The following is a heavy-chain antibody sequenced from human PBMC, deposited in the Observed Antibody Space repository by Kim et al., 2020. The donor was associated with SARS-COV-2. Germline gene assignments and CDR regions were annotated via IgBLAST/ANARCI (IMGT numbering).Heavy chain of an antibody. CDR3: AGGKDVDTGRDGGMDG. Sequence: SETLSLSCAVYGGSFNDYYWSWIRQPPGKGLEWIGEINHSGSTNYNPSLKSRVIISVDTSKNQFSLKLSSVTAADTAVYYCAGGKDVDTGRDGGMDGWG. CDR2: INHSGST. CDR1: GGSFNDYY. J-gene: IGHJ6*02. D-gene: IGHD5-18*01. V-gene: IGHV4-34*01.